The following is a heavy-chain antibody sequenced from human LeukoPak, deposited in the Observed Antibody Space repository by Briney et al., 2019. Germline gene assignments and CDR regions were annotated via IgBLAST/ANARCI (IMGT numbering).Heavy chain of an antibody. V-gene: IGHV1-2*04. CDR1: GYTFTGYY. CDR2: INPNSGGT. D-gene: IGHD5-18*01. CDR3: ARQGYVDTAWVTSYYFDY. J-gene: IGHJ4*02. Sequence: GASVKVSCKASGYTFTGYYMHWVRQAPGQGLEWMGWINPNSGGTDYAQKFQGWVTMTRDTSISTAYMELSRLRSDDTAVYYCARQGYVDTAWVTSYYFDYWGQGTLVTVSS.